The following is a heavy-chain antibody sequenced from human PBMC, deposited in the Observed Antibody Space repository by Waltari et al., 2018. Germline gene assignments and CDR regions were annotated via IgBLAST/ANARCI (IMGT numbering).Heavy chain of an antibody. CDR2: INHSGST. CDR3: ARHGGYWYFDL. J-gene: IGHJ2*01. Sequence: QVQLQQWGAGLLKPSETLSLTCAVVGGSFSGYYWSWIRQPPGKGLEWIGEINHSGSTNYNPSLKSRVTISVDTSKNQFSLKLSSVTAADTAVYYCARHGGYWYFDLWGRGTLVTVSS. CDR1: GGSFSGYY. V-gene: IGHV4-34*01. D-gene: IGHD3-16*01.